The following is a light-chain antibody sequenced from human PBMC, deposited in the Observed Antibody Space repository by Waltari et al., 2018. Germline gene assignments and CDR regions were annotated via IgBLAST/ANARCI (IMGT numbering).Light chain of an antibody. Sequence: DVVMTQSPLSLPVTLGQPASVSCRSSQSLLHSNGNIYLEWFQQRPGQSPRRLIYKVSNRDSGVPDRFSGSGSGTDFTLEIGRVEAEDVGIYYCMQGRHWPHIFGQGTKLEIK. CDR3: MQGRHWPHI. CDR1: QSLLHSNGNIY. J-gene: IGKJ2*01. V-gene: IGKV2-30*02. CDR2: KVS.